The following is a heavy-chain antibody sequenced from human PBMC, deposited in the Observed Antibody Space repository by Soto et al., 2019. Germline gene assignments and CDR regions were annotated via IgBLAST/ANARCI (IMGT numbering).Heavy chain of an antibody. D-gene: IGHD6-13*01. CDR2: IIPVLGTP. CDR1: GGTFTSTA. CDR3: ASSAGLDHLLNYYGLNV. Sequence: QVLLVQSSAEVKKPGSSVKVSCKASGGTFTSTAFSWVRRAPGQGLEWMGGIIPVLGTPNYAQKFQARLTVTADASTTTVHMELSSLRSDDTAVYYCASSAGLDHLLNYYGLNVWGQGTTVTVSS. V-gene: IGHV1-69*01. J-gene: IGHJ6*02.